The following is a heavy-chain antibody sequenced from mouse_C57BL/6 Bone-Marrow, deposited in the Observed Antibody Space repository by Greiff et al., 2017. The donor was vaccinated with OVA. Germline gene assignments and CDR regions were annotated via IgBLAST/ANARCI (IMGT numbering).Heavy chain of an antibody. CDR2: IYPGDGDT. CDR1: GYAFSSYW. J-gene: IGHJ4*01. V-gene: IGHV1-80*01. CDR3: ARYSLPTAMDY. D-gene: IGHD5-5*01. Sequence: QVQLQQSGAELVKPGASVKISCKASGYAFSSYWMNWVKQRPGKGLEWIGQIYPGDGDTNYNGKFKGKATLTVDKSSSTAYMQLSSLTSEDSAVYYCARYSLPTAMDYWGQGTSVTVSS.